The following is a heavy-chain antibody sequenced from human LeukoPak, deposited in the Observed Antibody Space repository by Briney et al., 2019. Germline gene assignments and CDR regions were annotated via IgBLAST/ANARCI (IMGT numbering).Heavy chain of an antibody. D-gene: IGHD3-16*02. J-gene: IGHJ5*02. CDR3: ARSGAYYDYVWGSYRSTYNWFDP. CDR1: GGSISGYY. CDR2: VYSSGST. V-gene: IGHV4-4*07. Sequence: SETLSLTCTVSGGSISGYYWSWIRQPAGKGLEWIGRVYSSGSTNYNPSLKSRVTMSVDTSKNQFSLKLSSLTAADTAVYYCARSGAYYDYVWGSYRSTYNWFDPWGQGTLVTVSS.